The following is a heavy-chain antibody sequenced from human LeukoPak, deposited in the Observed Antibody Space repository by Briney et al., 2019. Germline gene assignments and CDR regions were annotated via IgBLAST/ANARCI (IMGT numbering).Heavy chain of an antibody. CDR1: GFTFSSYA. V-gene: IGHV3-23*01. CDR3: AKDGYSSGWYGAFDY. CDR2: ISGSGGST. Sequence: GGSLRLSCAASGFTFSSYAMSWVRQAPGKGLERVSAISGSGGSTYYADSVKGRFTISRDNSKNTLYLQMNSLRAEDTAVYYCAKDGYSSGWYGAFDYWGQGTLVTVSS. D-gene: IGHD6-19*01. J-gene: IGHJ4*02.